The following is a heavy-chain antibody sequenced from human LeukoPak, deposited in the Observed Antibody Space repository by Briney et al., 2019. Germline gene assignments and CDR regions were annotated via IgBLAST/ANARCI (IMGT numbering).Heavy chain of an antibody. CDR1: GFTFTGYY. D-gene: IGHD3-22*01. Sequence: ASVKVSCKTSGFTFTGYYIHWVRQAPGQGFEWIGWINPDSGGADYAQKFQGRVTMTRDTSISTVYMELSSLTSDDTAVYYCAGDLDDSSGDDYWGQGTLVTVSS. J-gene: IGHJ4*02. CDR3: AGDLDDSSGDDY. V-gene: IGHV1-2*02. CDR2: INPDSGGA.